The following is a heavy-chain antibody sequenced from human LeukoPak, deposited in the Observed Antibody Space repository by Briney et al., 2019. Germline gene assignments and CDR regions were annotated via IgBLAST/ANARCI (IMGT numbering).Heavy chain of an antibody. CDR1: GFTFSSYA. D-gene: IGHD3-3*01. Sequence: GGSLRLSCAASGFTFSSYAMSWVRQAPGKGLEWVSAISGSGGSTYYADSVKGRFTISRDNSKNTLYLQMNSLRAEDTAVYYCASFYYDFWSGSPGAFDIWGQGTMVTVSS. CDR2: ISGSGGST. CDR3: ASFYYDFWSGSPGAFDI. V-gene: IGHV3-23*01. J-gene: IGHJ3*02.